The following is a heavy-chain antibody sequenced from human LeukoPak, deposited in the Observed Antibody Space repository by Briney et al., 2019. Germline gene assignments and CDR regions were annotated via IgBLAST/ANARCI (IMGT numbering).Heavy chain of an antibody. CDR1: GDSVSSNSAA. CDR3: ARWSAIAVAGPDAFDI. D-gene: IGHD6-19*01. Sequence: PSQTLSLTCAISGDSVSSNSAAWNWIRQSPSRGLEWLGRTYYRSKWYNDYAVSVKSRITINPDTSKNQFSLQLNSVTPEDTAVYYCARWSAIAVAGPDAFDIWGQGTMVTVSS. J-gene: IGHJ3*02. V-gene: IGHV6-1*01. CDR2: TYYRSKWYN.